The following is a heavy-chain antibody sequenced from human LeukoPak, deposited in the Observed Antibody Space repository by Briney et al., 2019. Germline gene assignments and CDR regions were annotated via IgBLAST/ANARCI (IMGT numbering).Heavy chain of an antibody. CDR2: IQQDGSEK. CDR1: GFTFSSYW. CDR3: ATPLDYYDRSDSHQGGD. Sequence: GGSLRLSCAASGFTFSSYWMSWVRQAPGKGLEWVANIQQDGSEKYHVDSVKGRFTISRDNAKNSLYLQMNSLRAEDTAVYYCATPLDYYDRSDSHQGGDWGQGTLVTVSS. V-gene: IGHV3-7*03. D-gene: IGHD3-22*01. J-gene: IGHJ4*02.